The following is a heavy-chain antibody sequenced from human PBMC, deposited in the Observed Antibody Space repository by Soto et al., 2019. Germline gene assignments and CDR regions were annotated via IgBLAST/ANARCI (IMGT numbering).Heavy chain of an antibody. CDR2: IKAYSGNT. V-gene: IGHV1-18*01. CDR1: GYTFPTST. CDR3: AIADYGDDDY. D-gene: IGHD4-17*01. J-gene: IGHJ4*02. Sequence: QLQLVQSGAEAKKPGASVKVSCKASGYTFPTSTISWVRQAPGQGLEWMGWIKAYSGNTNYAQKLQGRVTMTTDTPTNTTYMELRSLTTDDTAIYYCAIADYGDDDYWGQGTLVTVSS.